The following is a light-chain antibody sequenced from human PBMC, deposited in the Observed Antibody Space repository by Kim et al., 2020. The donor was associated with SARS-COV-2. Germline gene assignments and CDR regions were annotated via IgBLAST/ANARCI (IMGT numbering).Light chain of an antibody. Sequence: SSELTQDPAVSVALGQTVRITCQGDSLRSYYASWYQQKPGQAPVLVIYGKNNRPSGIPDRFSGSSSGNTASLTITGAQADDEADYYCNSRYSRGNLFVFG. J-gene: IGLJ1*01. CDR1: SLRSYY. V-gene: IGLV3-19*01. CDR2: GKN. CDR3: NSRYSRGNLFV.